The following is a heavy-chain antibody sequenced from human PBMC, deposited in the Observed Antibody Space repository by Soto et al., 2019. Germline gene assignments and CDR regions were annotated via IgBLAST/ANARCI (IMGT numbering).Heavy chain of an antibody. Sequence: GGSLRLSCAVSGFTINSHAMGWVRQAPGKGLEWVSAIGPRGRDTYYADSVKGRFTISRDNSKNTVSLQMNSLRAEDTAVYYCAILGGTYYAFDFWGQGTLVTVSS. D-gene: IGHD1-26*01. J-gene: IGHJ3*01. CDR3: AILGGTYYAFDF. CDR1: GFTINSHA. CDR2: IGPRGRDT. V-gene: IGHV3-23*01.